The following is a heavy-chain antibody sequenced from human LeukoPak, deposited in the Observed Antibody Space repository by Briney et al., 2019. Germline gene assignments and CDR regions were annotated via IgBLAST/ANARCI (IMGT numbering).Heavy chain of an antibody. CDR1: GFTFSSYG. Sequence: GGSPRLSCAASGFTFSSYGMHWVRQAPGKGLEWVAFIRYDGSNKCYADSVKGRFTISRDNSKNTLYLQMNSLRAEDTAVYYCASPVGSGWFTPPSYYYYYGMDVWGQGTTVTVSS. CDR3: ASPVGSGWFTPPSYYYYYGMDV. D-gene: IGHD6-19*01. CDR2: IRYDGSNK. V-gene: IGHV3-30*02. J-gene: IGHJ6*02.